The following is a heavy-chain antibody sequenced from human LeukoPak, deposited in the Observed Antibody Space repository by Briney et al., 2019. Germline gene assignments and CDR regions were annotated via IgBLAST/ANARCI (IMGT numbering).Heavy chain of an antibody. CDR2: INPNSGGT. Sequence: ASVKVSCKASGYTFTSYGISWVRQAPGQGLEWMGWINPNSGGTNYAQKFQGWVTMTRDTSISTAYMELSRLRSDDTAVYYCAREELGGYYGSGSYSYWGQGTLVTVSS. CDR1: GYTFTSYG. J-gene: IGHJ4*02. D-gene: IGHD3-10*01. V-gene: IGHV1-2*04. CDR3: AREELGGYYGSGSYSY.